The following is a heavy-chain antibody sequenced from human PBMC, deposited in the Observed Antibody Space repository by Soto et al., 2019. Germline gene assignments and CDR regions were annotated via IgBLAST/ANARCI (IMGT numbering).Heavy chain of an antibody. CDR1: GFTFSTLA. V-gene: IGHV3-23*01. CDR2: MSYSGDLT. CDR3: AKDATRTSVWYYFDY. Sequence: EVQLSQSGGGLVHPGGSLRLSCAASGFTFSTLAMGWVRQAPGKGLEWVSVMSYSGDLTYYADSVKGRFTISRDNFKNTLYLQMDSLRADDTAVYYCAKDATRTSVWYYFDYWGQGTLVTVSS. J-gene: IGHJ4*02. D-gene: IGHD3-16*01.